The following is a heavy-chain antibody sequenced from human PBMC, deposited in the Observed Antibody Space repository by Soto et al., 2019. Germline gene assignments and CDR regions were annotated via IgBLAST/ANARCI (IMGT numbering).Heavy chain of an antibody. CDR3: ARSIFSSAGGFDI. CDR2: ISSSSSYI. CDR1: GFTLSSYT. V-gene: IGHV3-21*01. J-gene: IGHJ3*02. D-gene: IGHD6-13*01. Sequence: EVQLVESGGGLVKPGGSLRLSCVASGFTLSSYTMNWVRQAPGKGLEWVSSISSSSSYIYYVDSVKGRFTISRDNAKNSLYLQMNSLRAEDTAVYYCARSIFSSAGGFDIWGQGTMVTLSS.